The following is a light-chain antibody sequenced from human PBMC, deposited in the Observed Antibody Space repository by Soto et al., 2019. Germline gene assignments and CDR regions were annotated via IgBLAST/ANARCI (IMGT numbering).Light chain of an antibody. CDR2: GAS. V-gene: IGKV3-11*01. Sequence: EIVMTQSPATLSVSPGEIATLSFRASQSVNIYLAWYQQKPGQAPRLLIFGASSRATGIPARFSGSGSGTDFTLTITSLEPEDFAFYYCHQRQRWPRTFGQGTKVDIK. J-gene: IGKJ1*01. CDR1: QSVNIY. CDR3: HQRQRWPRT.